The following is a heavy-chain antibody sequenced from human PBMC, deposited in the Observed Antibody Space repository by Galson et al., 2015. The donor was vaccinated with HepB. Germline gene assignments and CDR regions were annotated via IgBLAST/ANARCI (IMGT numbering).Heavy chain of an antibody. V-gene: IGHV3-30*03. CDR2: IIYDGSNK. Sequence: SLRLSCAASGFSFSSYGMHWVRQAPGKGLEWVAGIIYDGSNKYYADSVKGRFTISRDNSKDTLYLQMNSLRAEDTAVYYCARNRGYDYLWGSPANWGQGTLVTVSS. CDR1: GFSFSSYG. D-gene: IGHD3-16*01. CDR3: ARNRGYDYLWGSPAN. J-gene: IGHJ4*02.